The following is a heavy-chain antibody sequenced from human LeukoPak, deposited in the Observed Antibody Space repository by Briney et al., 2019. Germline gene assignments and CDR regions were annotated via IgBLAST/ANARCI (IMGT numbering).Heavy chain of an antibody. CDR1: GFTFSSYG. J-gene: IGHJ4*02. Sequence: PGRSLRLSCAASGFTFSSYGMHWVRQAPGKGLEWVAVIWYDGSNKYYADSVKGRFTISRNNSKNTLYLQMNSLRAEDTAVYYRASVGATNPFDYWGQGTLVTVSS. D-gene: IGHD1-26*01. CDR3: ASVGATNPFDY. V-gene: IGHV3-33*01. CDR2: IWYDGSNK.